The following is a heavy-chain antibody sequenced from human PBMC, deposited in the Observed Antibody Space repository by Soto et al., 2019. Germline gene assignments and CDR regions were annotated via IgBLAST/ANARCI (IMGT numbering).Heavy chain of an antibody. CDR3: ARESPPAAIHYYYGMDV. CDR1: GGSISSGGYS. CDR2: IYHSGST. Sequence: ASETLSLTCAVSGGSISSGGYSWSWIRQPPGKGLEWIGYIYHSGSTNYNPSLKSRVTISVDTSKNQFSLKLSPVTAADTAVYYCARESPPAAIHYYYGMDVSGQGTTVTVSS. D-gene: IGHD2-2*01. J-gene: IGHJ6*02. V-gene: IGHV4-30-2*05.